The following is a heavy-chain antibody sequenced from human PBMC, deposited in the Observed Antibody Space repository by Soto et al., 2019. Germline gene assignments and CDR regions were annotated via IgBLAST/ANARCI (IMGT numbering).Heavy chain of an antibody. V-gene: IGHV3-23*01. Sequence: EVQLLESGGGLVQPGGSLRLSCAASGFTFSSYAMSWVRQAPGKGLEWVSAISGSGGRTYYADSVKGRFTISRDNSKNTLYLQMNSLRAEDTAVYYCAKGPEVGGVIGLDYWGQGTLVTVSS. J-gene: IGHJ4*02. D-gene: IGHD3-16*02. CDR2: ISGSGGRT. CDR1: GFTFSSYA. CDR3: AKGPEVGGVIGLDY.